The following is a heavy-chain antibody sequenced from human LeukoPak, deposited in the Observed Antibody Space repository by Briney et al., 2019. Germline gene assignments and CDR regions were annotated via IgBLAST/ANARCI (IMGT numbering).Heavy chain of an antibody. V-gene: IGHV3-23*01. J-gene: IGHJ3*02. CDR3: AKEGRYCSGGSCFSAAFDI. Sequence: KTGGSLRLSCAASGFTFSSYAMSWVRQAPGKGLEWVSAIGGSGGSTYYADSVKGRFTISRDNSKNTLCLQMNSLRAEDTAVYYCAKEGRYCSGGSCFSAAFDIWGQGTMVTVSS. CDR2: IGGSGGST. D-gene: IGHD2-15*01. CDR1: GFTFSSYA.